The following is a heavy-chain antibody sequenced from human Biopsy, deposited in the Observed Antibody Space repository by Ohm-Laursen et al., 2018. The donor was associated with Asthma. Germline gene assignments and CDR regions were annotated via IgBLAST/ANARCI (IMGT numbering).Heavy chain of an antibody. J-gene: IGHJ2*01. Sequence: ETLSLTCIVSGDAMSTSGSYWGWIRQSPGKGLEWIGSIYYSGRTYYNPSLESRVTISADTSKNHFSLKVTSVIAADTAVYYCARAVSSSSYWYFDLWGRGDLVTVSS. V-gene: IGHV4-39*02. CDR1: GDAMSTSGSY. CDR2: IYYSGRT. D-gene: IGHD6-6*01. CDR3: ARAVSSSSYWYFDL.